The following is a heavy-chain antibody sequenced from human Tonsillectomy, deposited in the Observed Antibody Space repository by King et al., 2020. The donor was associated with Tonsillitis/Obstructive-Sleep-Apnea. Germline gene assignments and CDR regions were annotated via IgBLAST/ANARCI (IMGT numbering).Heavy chain of an antibody. V-gene: IGHV1-2*02. CDR1: GYTFTDYY. CDR2: INPNSGGT. Sequence: VQLVESGAEVNKPGASVKVSCKASGYTFTDYYMHWVRQAPGQGLEWMGWINPNSGGTNYAQTLQGRVTMTRDTSISTAYMGLSRLRSEDTAVYYCARVGAYYDSSAYYVSWGQGTLVTVSS. D-gene: IGHD3-22*01. CDR3: ARVGAYYDSSAYYVS. J-gene: IGHJ4*02.